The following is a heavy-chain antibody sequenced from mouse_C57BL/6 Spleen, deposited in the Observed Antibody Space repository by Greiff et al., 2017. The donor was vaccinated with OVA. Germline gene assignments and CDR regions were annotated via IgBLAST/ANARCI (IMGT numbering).Heavy chain of an antibody. CDR2: IYPGSGST. D-gene: IGHD1-1*01. V-gene: IGHV1-55*01. CDR1: GYTFTSYW. CDR3: AREGGYGSSHWKFDV. Sequence: VQLQQPGAELVKPGASVKMSCKASGYTFTSYWITWVKQRPGQGLEWIGDIYPGSGSTNYNEKFKSKATLTVDTSSSTAYIQPSSLTSEDSAVEYCAREGGYGSSHWKFDVWGTGTTVTVSS. J-gene: IGHJ1*03.